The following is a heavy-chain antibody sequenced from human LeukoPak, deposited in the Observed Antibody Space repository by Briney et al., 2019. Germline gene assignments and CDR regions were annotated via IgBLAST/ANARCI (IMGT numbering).Heavy chain of an antibody. CDR1: GFTFSSYA. J-gene: IGHJ4*02. V-gene: IGHV3-30*04. Sequence: GGSLRLSCAASGFTFSSYAMHWVRQAPGKGLEWVAVISYDGSNKYYADSVKGRFTISRDNSKNTLYLQMNSLRAEDTAVYYCARETYSNSWYGWDYWGQGTLVTVSS. CDR3: ARETYSNSWYGWDY. D-gene: IGHD6-13*01. CDR2: ISYDGSNK.